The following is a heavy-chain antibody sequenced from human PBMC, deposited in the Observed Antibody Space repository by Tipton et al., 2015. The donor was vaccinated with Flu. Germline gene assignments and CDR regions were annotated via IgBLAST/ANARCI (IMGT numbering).Heavy chain of an antibody. CDR1: GFTFSSHG. D-gene: IGHD3-22*01. J-gene: IGHJ4*02. CDR3: AKDDGDYYDSSGYYGYFDY. CDR2: IRYDGSNK. V-gene: IGHV3-30*02. Sequence: QVQLVQSGGGVVQPGGSLRLSCAASGFTFSSHGMHWVRQAPGKGLEWVAFIRYDGSNKYYADSVKGRFTISRDNSKNTLYLQMNSLRAEDTAVYYCAKDDGDYYDSSGYYGYFDYWGQGTLVTVSS.